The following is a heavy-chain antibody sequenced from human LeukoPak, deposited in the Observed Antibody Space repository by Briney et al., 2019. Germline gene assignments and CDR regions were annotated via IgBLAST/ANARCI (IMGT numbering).Heavy chain of an antibody. CDR3: ASSVKIRGXSYGYGYYFDY. V-gene: IGHV4-34*01. Sequence: PSETLSLTCAVYGGSFSGYYWSWIRQPPGKGLEWIGEINHSGSTNYNPSLKSRVTISVDTSKNQFSLKLSSVTAADTAVYYCASSVKIRGXSYGYGYYFDYWGQGTLVTV. CDR1: GGSFSGYY. CDR2: INHSGST. J-gene: IGHJ4*02. D-gene: IGHD5-18*01.